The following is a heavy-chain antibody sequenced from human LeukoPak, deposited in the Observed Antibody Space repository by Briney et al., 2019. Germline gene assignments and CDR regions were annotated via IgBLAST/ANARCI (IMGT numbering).Heavy chain of an antibody. CDR2: INPNSGGT. CDR1: GYTFTGYY. V-gene: IGHV1-2*02. Sequence: ASVKVSCKASGYTFTGYYMHWVRQAPGQGLEWMGWINPNSGGTNYAQKFQGRVTMTRDTSISTAYMELSRLRSDDAAVYYCARSGKQLAKYYYCGMDVWGQGTTVTVSS. D-gene: IGHD6-13*01. J-gene: IGHJ6*02. CDR3: ARSGKQLAKYYYCGMDV.